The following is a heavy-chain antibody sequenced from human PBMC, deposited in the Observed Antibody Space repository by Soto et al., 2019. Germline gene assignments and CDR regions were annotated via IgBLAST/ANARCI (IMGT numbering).Heavy chain of an antibody. Sequence: QVQLVQSGAEVKKPGASVKVSCKASGYNFMRYGFTWVRQAPGQGLEWMGWINVDNGETKYPQKIQGRCTMTTDTSTSTVYMELRSLTSDDTAVYYCARWISGGYSDLFDPWGHGTLVTVSS. D-gene: IGHD1-26*01. J-gene: IGHJ5*02. CDR1: GYNFMRYG. CDR2: INVDNGET. V-gene: IGHV1-18*04. CDR3: ARWISGGYSDLFDP.